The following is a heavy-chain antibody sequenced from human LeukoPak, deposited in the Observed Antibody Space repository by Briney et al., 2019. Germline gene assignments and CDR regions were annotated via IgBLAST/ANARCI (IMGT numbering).Heavy chain of an antibody. CDR1: GGSFSGYY. V-gene: IGHV4-34*01. J-gene: IGHJ5*02. Sequence: PSETLSLTCAVYGGSFSGYYWSWIRQPPGKGLEWIGEINHSGSTNYDPSLKSRVTISVDTSKNQFSLKLSSVTAADTAVYYCARDSGTTGEVKFDPWGQGTLVTVSS. CDR3: ARDSGTTGEVKFDP. D-gene: IGHD3-10*01. CDR2: INHSGST.